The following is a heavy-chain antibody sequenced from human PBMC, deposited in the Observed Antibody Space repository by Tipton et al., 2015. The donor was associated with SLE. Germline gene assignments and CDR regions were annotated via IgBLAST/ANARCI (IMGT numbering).Heavy chain of an antibody. CDR3: AGAPLPQRTGAFDS. CDR2: ISTYAGTT. V-gene: IGHV1-18*01. CDR1: GYAFISYG. J-gene: IGHJ3*02. Sequence: QSGPEVKKPGASVKVSCRASGYAFISYGISWVRQAPGQGLEWVGWISTYAGTTHSSQKLQGRVTLTADMSTSTAYMDLRSLRSDGTAIYYCAGAPLPQRTGAFDSWGPGTIVTVSS.